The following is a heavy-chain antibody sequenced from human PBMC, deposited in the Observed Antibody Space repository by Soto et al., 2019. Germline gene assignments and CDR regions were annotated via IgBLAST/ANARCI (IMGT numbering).Heavy chain of an antibody. V-gene: IGHV5-10-1*01. Sequence: PGESLKISCKGSGYSFTSYWISWVRQMPGKGLEWMGRIYPSDSYTNYSPSFQGHVTISADKSISTAYLQWSSLKASDTAMYYCAKLNPGKEGAGTPPNSLAYGGRGTRVPVSS. J-gene: IGHJ4*02. D-gene: IGHD1-1*01. CDR3: AKLNPGKEGAGTPPNSLAY. CDR2: IYPSDSYT. CDR1: GYSFTSYW.